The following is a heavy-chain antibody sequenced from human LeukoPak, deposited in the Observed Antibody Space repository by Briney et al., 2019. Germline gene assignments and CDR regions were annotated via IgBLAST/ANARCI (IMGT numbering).Heavy chain of an antibody. D-gene: IGHD5-18*01. CDR3: ARPTSSYGYSY. CDR1: GGSISSYY. Sequence: SETLSLTCTVSGGSISSYYWSWIRQPPGKGLEWIGYIYYSGSTNYNPSLKSRVTISVDTSKNQFSLKLSSVTAADTAVYYCARPTSSYGYSYWGQGTLVTVSS. V-gene: IGHV4-59*08. CDR2: IYYSGST. J-gene: IGHJ4*02.